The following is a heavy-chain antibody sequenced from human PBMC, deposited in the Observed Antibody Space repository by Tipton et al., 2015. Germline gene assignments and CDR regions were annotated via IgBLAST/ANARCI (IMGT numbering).Heavy chain of an antibody. J-gene: IGHJ1*01. CDR3: ARASIIQGYYHDSSRYYLFNS. CDR1: GGSIRSYY. V-gene: IGHV4-59*01. CDR2: ISYTDGA. D-gene: IGHD3-22*01. Sequence: TLSLTCTVSGGSIRSYYWSWIRQPPGKGLEWIGYISYTDGAHYNPALKSRVTISVDTSKNQFSLTLSSVIAADTAVYYCARASIIQGYYHDSSRYYLFNSWGQGTLVTVSS.